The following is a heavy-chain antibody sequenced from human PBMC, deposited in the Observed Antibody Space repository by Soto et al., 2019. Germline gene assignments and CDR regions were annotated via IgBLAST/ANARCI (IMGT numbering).Heavy chain of an antibody. CDR3: AGNTGYCSGGSCYAGSHY. J-gene: IGHJ4*02. D-gene: IGHD2-15*01. CDR1: GGSISSSSYY. V-gene: IGHV4-39*01. CDR2: IYYSGST. Sequence: QLQLQESGPGLVKPSETLSLTCTVSGGSISSSSYYWGWIRQPPGKGLEWIGSIYYSGSTYYNPSLKSRVTISVDTSKNQFSLKLSSVTAADTAVYYCAGNTGYCSGGSCYAGSHYWGQGTLVTVSS.